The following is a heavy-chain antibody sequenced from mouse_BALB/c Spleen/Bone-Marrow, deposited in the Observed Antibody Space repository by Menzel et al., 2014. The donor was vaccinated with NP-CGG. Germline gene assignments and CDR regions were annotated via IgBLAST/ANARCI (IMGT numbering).Heavy chain of an antibody. CDR1: GFTFXSYA. CDR3: ARHFITTATGAMDY. J-gene: IGHJ4*01. D-gene: IGHD1-2*01. V-gene: IGHV5-9-3*01. CDR2: ISSGGSYT. Sequence: EVHLVESGGGLVKPGGSLKLSCAASGFTFXSYAMSWVRQTPEKRLEWVATISSGGSYTYYPDSVKGRFTISRDNAKNTLYLQMSSLRSEDTAMYYCARHFITTATGAMDYWGQGTSVTVSS.